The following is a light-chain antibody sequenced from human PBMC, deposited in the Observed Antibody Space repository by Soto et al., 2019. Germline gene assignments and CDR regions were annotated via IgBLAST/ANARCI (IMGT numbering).Light chain of an antibody. CDR2: RDG. Sequence: SYELTQPLSVSVALGQTARITCGGNNIGSKNVHWYQQKPGQAPVLVIYRDGNRPSGIPERFSGSNSGNTATLTISRAQAGDEADYYCQVWDSSTVFGGGTQLTV. V-gene: IGLV3-9*01. CDR3: QVWDSSTV. J-gene: IGLJ2*01. CDR1: NIGSKN.